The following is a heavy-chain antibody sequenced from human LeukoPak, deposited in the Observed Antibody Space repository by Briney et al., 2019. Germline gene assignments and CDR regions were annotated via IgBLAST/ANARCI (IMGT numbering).Heavy chain of an antibody. D-gene: IGHD4-23*01. CDR2: IASDGSST. Sequence: PGGYLRLSCAASGFTFSSYWMNWVHQAPGKGLVWVSRIASDGSSTTYADSVKGRFSISRDNAKNTLYLQMNSLRVEDTAVYYCARGRPHGNDYWGQGTLVTVSS. CDR3: ARGRPHGNDY. J-gene: IGHJ4*02. CDR1: GFTFSSYW. V-gene: IGHV3-74*01.